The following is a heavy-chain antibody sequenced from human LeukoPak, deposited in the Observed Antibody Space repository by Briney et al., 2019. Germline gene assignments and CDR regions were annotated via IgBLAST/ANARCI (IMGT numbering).Heavy chain of an antibody. Sequence: GGSLRLSCAASGFTFSSDSMNWVRQAPGKGLEWVSFISSSSAHINYADSVKGRFTISRDNPRNSLYLQMNSLRAEDTAVYYCARDIGGSYTAIDYWGQGTLVTVSS. D-gene: IGHD1-26*01. CDR3: ARDIGGSYTAIDY. V-gene: IGHV3-21*01. CDR2: ISSSSAHI. CDR1: GFTFSSDS. J-gene: IGHJ4*02.